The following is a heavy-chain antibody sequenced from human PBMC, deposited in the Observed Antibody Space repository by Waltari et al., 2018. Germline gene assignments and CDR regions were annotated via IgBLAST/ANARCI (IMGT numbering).Heavy chain of an antibody. J-gene: IGHJ3*02. Sequence: QVQLQQWGAGLLKPSETLSLTCAVYGGSFSGYYWSWIRQPPGKGLEWIGEINHRGSTNYNPSLKGGVTISVDTSKNQFSLKLSSVTAADTAVYYCARLDCSSTSCYRDDAFDIWGQGTMVTVSS. D-gene: IGHD2-2*01. V-gene: IGHV4-34*01. CDR3: ARLDCSSTSCYRDDAFDI. CDR1: GGSFSGYY. CDR2: INHRGST.